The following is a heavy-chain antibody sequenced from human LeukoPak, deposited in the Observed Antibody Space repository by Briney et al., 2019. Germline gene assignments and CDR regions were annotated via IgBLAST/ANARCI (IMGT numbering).Heavy chain of an antibody. CDR3: AKDRVVAALNPYYFDY. J-gene: IGHJ4*02. Sequence: GGSLRLSCAASGFTFSMTWMNWVRQAPGKGLEWVAVISYDGSNKYYADSVKGRFTISRDNSKNTLYLQMNSLRAEDTAVYYCAKDRVVAALNPYYFDYWGQGTLVTVSS. CDR1: GFTFSMTW. V-gene: IGHV3-30*18. CDR2: ISYDGSNK. D-gene: IGHD2-15*01.